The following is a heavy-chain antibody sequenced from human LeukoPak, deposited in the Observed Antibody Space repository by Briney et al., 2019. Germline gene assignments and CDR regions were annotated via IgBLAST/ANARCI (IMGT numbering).Heavy chain of an antibody. CDR2: IYYSGST. V-gene: IGHV4-31*03. D-gene: IGHD2-2*02. J-gene: IGHJ3*02. CDR1: GGSISSGGYC. CDR3: ASWDIVVVPAAIQSSSSDSPHAGAFDI. Sequence: SETLSLTCTVSGGSISSGGYCWSWIRQHPGKGLEWIGYIYYSGSTYYNPSLKSRVTISVDTSKNQFSLKLSSVTAADTAVYYCASWDIVVVPAAIQSSSSDSPHAGAFDIWGQGTMVTVSS.